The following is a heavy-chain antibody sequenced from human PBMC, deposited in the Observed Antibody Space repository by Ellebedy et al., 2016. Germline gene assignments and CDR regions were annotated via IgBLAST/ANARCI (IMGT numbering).Heavy chain of an antibody. CDR2: IRSKAYGGTT. Sequence: GGSLRLSXTASGFTFGDYAMSWFRQAPGKGLEWVGFIRSKAYGGTTEYAASVKGRFTISRDDSKSIAYLQMNSLKTEDTAVYYCTRDDNESLVPSNWFDPWGQGTLVTVSS. J-gene: IGHJ5*02. CDR3: TRDDNESLVPSNWFDP. CDR1: GFTFGDYA. V-gene: IGHV3-49*03. D-gene: IGHD2-2*01.